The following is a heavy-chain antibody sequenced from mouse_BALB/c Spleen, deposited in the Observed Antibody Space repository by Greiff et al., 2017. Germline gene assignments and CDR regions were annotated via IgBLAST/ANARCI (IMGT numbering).Heavy chain of an antibody. CDR3: ARSGGSYYAMDY. J-gene: IGHJ4*01. D-gene: IGHD3-1*01. CDR1: GYTFTSYW. V-gene: IGHV1-69*02. Sequence: QVQLQQPGAELVKPGAPVKLSCKASGYTFTSYWMNWVKQRPGRGLEWIGRIDPSDSETHYNQKFKDKATLTVDKSSSTAYIQLSSLTSEDSAVYYCARSGGSYYAMDYWGQGTSVTVSS. CDR2: IDPSDSET.